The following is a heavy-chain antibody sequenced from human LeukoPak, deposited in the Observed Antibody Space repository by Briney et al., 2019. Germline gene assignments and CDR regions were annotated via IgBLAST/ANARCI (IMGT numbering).Heavy chain of an antibody. CDR3: AKAMLAGTRYYYYGMDV. CDR2: ISWNSGSI. Sequence: GGSLRLSCAASGFTFDDYAVHWVRQAPGKGLEWVSGISWNSGSIGYADSVKGRFTISRDNAKNSLYLQMNSLRAEDTAVYYCAKAMLAGTRYYYYGMDVWGQGTTVTVSS. CDR1: GFTFDDYA. V-gene: IGHV3-9*01. J-gene: IGHJ6*02. D-gene: IGHD6-13*01.